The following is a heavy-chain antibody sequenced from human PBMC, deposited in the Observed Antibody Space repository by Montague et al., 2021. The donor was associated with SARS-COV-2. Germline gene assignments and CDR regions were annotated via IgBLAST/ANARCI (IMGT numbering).Heavy chain of an antibody. CDR3: ARGADYDFWSGFLRYKWFDP. CDR1: GGSLSGYY. V-gene: IGHV4-34*01. D-gene: IGHD3-3*01. CDR2: INHSGST. Sequence: SETLSLTCAVYGGSLSGYYWAWIRQTPAKGLEWIGEINHSGSTNYNPSLKSRPTISVDTSKKQFSLKLNSMTAADTAVYYCARGADYDFWSGFLRYKWFDPWGLGTPDTVSS. J-gene: IGHJ5*02.